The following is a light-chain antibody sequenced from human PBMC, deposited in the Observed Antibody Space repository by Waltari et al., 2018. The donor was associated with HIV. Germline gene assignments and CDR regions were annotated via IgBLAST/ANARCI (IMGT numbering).Light chain of an antibody. CDR2: GAS. J-gene: IGKJ4*01. CDR1: QSVTTN. Sequence: EIVMPQSPATLSVSPGERATLSCRASQSVTTNLAWYQQKPGQAPSLLIYGASTRATGIPARFSGSGSGTEFTLTISSLQSEDFALYYCQQYHNWPPLTFGGGTKVEIK. V-gene: IGKV3-15*01. CDR3: QQYHNWPPLT.